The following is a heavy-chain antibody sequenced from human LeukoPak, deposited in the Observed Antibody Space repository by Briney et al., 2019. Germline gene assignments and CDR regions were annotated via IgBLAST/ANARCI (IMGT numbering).Heavy chain of an antibody. D-gene: IGHD5-24*01. V-gene: IGHV5-51*01. J-gene: IGHJ4*02. CDR2: IYPGDSDT. Sequence: GESLKISCKGSGYSFTNYWIGWVRQMPGKGLEWMGIIYPGDSDTRYSPSFQGQVTISVDKSINTAYLQWSSLRASDTAIYYCARHDGYNCDYWGQGTLVTVSS. CDR1: GYSFTNYW. CDR3: ARHDGYNCDY.